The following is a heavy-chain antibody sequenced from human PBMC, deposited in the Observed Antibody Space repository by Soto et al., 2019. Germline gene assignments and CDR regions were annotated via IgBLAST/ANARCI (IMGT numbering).Heavy chain of an antibody. V-gene: IGHV3-30*18. CDR3: AKDLYYYDSSGPLDY. CDR1: GFTFSSYG. Sequence: GGSLRPSCAASGFTFSSYGMHWVRQAPGKGLEWVAVISYDGSNKYYADSVKGRFTISRDNSKNTLYLQMNSLRAEDTAVYYCAKDLYYYDSSGPLDYWGQGTLVTVSS. D-gene: IGHD3-22*01. CDR2: ISYDGSNK. J-gene: IGHJ4*02.